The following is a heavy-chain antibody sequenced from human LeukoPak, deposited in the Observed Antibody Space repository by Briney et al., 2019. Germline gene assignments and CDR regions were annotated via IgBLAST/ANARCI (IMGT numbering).Heavy chain of an antibody. J-gene: IGHJ4*02. CDR3: ARDGERGYYDSSGYPRY. CDR1: GYTFTSYG. D-gene: IGHD3-22*01. CDR2: ISAYNGNT. V-gene: IGHV1-18*01. Sequence: ASVKVSCQASGYTFTSYGISWVRQAPGHGLEWMGWISAYNGNTKYAQKLQGRVTMSTDTSTSTAYMELRSLRSDDTAVYYCARDGERGYYDSSGYPRYWGQGTLVTVSS.